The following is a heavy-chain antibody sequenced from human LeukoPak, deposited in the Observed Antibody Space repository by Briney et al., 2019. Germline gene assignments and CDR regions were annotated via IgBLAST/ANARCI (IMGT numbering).Heavy chain of an antibody. D-gene: IGHD1-1*01. V-gene: IGHV3-23*01. CDR2: ISGSGDST. CDR3: ARAPRILERWFDP. J-gene: IGHJ5*02. CDR1: GFTFSTYA. Sequence: GGSLRLSCAASGFTFSTYAVNWVRQAPGKGLEWVSTISGSGDSTYYADSVKGRFTISRDNSKDTLYLQMNSLRAEDTAVYYCARAPRILERWFDPWGQGTLVTVSS.